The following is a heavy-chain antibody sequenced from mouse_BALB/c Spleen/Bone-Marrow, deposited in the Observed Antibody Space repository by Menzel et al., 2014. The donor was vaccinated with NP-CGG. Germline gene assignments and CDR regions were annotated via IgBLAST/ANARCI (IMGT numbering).Heavy chain of an antibody. V-gene: IGHV4-1*02. Sequence: EVKLQESGGGLVQPGRSLKLSCAASGLDFSRYWMNWVRRAPGKGLEWIGEINPDSSTINYTPSLKDKFIISRDNAKNTLYLQMSKVRSEDTALYYCARPYYRYLYFDYWGQGTTLTVSS. CDR1: GLDFSRYW. D-gene: IGHD2-14*01. CDR2: INPDSSTI. J-gene: IGHJ2*01. CDR3: ARPYYRYLYFDY.